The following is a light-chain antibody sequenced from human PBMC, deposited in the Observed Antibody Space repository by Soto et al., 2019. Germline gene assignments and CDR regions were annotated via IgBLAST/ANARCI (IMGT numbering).Light chain of an antibody. CDR2: GAS. CDR1: QSVSSSS. J-gene: IGKJ2*01. Sequence: EIVLTQSPGILSLSPGERATLSCRASQSVSSSSLAWYQQKPGQAPRLLVYGASSRATGIPDRFSGSGSGTDFTLTISRLEPEDLAAYYCQQYGGSPLVTFGQGTKLEIK. V-gene: IGKV3-20*01. CDR3: QQYGGSPLVT.